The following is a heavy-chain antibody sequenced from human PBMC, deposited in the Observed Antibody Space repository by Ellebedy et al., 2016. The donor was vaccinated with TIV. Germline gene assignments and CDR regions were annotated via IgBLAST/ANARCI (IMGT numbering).Heavy chain of an antibody. D-gene: IGHD5-12*01. CDR2: INAGNGNT. CDR1: GYTFSTYA. Sequence: AASVKVSCKASGYTFSTYAIHWVRQPPGQRLEWMGWINAGNGNTKYSQKFQGRVTITRDTSASTAYMELSSLRSEDTAVYYCAIDGGRWLSAYFHHWGQGTLVTVSS. J-gene: IGHJ1*01. V-gene: IGHV1-3*01. CDR3: AIDGGRWLSAYFHH.